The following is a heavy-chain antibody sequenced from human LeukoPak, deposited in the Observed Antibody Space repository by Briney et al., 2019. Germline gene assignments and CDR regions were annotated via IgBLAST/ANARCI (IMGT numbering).Heavy chain of an antibody. V-gene: IGHV4-59*08. D-gene: IGHD6-13*01. CDR3: ARHGRSVAAAGDIDFDY. CDR1: GGSISSYY. Sequence: PSETLSLTCTVSGGSISSYYWGWIRQPPGKGLEWIGYIYYSGSTNYNPSLKSRVTISVDTSKNQFSLKLSSVTAADTAVYYCARHGRSVAAAGDIDFDYWGQGTLVTVSS. J-gene: IGHJ4*02. CDR2: IYYSGST.